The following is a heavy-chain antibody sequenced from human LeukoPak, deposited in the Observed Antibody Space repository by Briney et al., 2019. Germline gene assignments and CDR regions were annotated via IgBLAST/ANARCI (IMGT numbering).Heavy chain of an antibody. J-gene: IGHJ4*02. Sequence: GRSLRLSCTASGFTFGDYAMSWVRQAPGKGLEWVAVISYDGSNKYYADSVKGRFTISRDNSKNTLYLQMNSLRAEDTAVYYCARDYGDYQDVDYWGQGTLVTVSS. CDR3: ARDYGDYQDVDY. D-gene: IGHD4-17*01. V-gene: IGHV3-30*04. CDR2: ISYDGSNK. CDR1: GFTFGDYA.